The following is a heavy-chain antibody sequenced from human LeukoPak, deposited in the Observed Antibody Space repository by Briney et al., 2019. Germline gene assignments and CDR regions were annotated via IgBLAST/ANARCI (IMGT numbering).Heavy chain of an antibody. CDR2: IYSGGST. Sequence: GGSLRLSCAASGFTVSSNYMSRVRQAPGKGLEWVSVIYSGGSTYYADSVKGRFTISRDNSKNTLHLQMNSLRAEDTAVYYCARVPNYDILTGYSGLDAFDIWGQGTMVTVSS. D-gene: IGHD3-9*01. CDR3: ARVPNYDILTGYSGLDAFDI. V-gene: IGHV3-53*01. CDR1: GFTVSSNY. J-gene: IGHJ3*02.